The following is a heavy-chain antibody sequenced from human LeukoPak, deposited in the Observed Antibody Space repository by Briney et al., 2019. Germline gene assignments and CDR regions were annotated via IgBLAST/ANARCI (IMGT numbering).Heavy chain of an antibody. CDR3: GKDPNGDYVGAFDF. J-gene: IGHJ3*01. CDR1: GFTFSDYA. V-gene: IGHV3-23*01. Sequence: GGSLRLSCAASGFTFSDYALIWVRQAPGKGLEWISAIRGTGGTTYYADSVKGRCTISRDNSRNTEYLQMNSLRAEDTALYFCGKDPNGDYVGAFDFWGPGIMVTVSS. D-gene: IGHD4-17*01. CDR2: IRGTGGTT.